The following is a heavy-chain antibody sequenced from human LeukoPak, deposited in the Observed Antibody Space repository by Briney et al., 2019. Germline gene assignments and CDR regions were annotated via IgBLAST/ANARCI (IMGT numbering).Heavy chain of an antibody. D-gene: IGHD5-12*01. V-gene: IGHV4-59*01. CDR3: ARVDSGYDSRMQYKDAFDI. Sequence: PSETLSLTCTVSGGSISSYYWSWIRQPPGKGLEWIGYFYYSGSTSYNPSLKSRVTISVNTSRNQFSLRLSSVTAADTAVYYCARVDSGYDSRMQYKDAFDIWGQGTMVTVSS. J-gene: IGHJ3*02. CDR1: GGSISSYY. CDR2: FYYSGST.